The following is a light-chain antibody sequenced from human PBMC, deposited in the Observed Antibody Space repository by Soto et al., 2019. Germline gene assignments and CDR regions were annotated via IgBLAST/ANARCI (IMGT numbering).Light chain of an antibody. J-gene: IGKJ2*01. V-gene: IGKV1-5*01. CDR3: QQYYTYFRYT. Sequence: DIQMTQSPSTLSASVGDRVTITCRASQTINSKLAWYQKKPGQAPNLLIFDGYNLDSGVPSRFSGSGSGTEFTLSIGSLQPDDCATYYCQQYYTYFRYTFGQGTKLDIK. CDR1: QTINSK. CDR2: DGY.